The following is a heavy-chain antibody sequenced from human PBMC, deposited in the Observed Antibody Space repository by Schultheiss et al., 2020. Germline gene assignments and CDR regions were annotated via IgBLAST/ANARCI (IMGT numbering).Heavy chain of an antibody. J-gene: IGHJ4*02. CDR2: ISWNSGSI. CDR1: GFTFSTYV. Sequence: GGSLRLSCAASGFTFSTYVMSWVRQAPGKGLEWVSGISWNSGSIGYADSVKGRFTISKDNAKNSVYLQMNSLRAEDTAVYYCAKYGGNSGTFDYWGQGTLVTVS. V-gene: IGHV3-9*01. CDR3: AKYGGNSGTFDY. D-gene: IGHD4-23*01.